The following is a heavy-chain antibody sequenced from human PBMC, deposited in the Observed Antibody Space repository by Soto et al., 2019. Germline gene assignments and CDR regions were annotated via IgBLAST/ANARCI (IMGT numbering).Heavy chain of an antibody. CDR2: ISHDGINK. Sequence: LRLSCAASGFTFSSSAMHWVRQAPGKGLEWVATISHDGINKYYADSMKGPFTISRDNSKNTLYLQMNTLRPEDTAVYYCARGADWFDSWGQGTLVTVSS. J-gene: IGHJ5*01. CDR3: ARGADWFDS. CDR1: GFTFSSSA. V-gene: IGHV3-30-3*01.